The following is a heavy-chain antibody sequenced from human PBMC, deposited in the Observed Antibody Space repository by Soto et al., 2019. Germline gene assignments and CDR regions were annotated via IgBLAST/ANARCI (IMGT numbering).Heavy chain of an antibody. V-gene: IGHV3-33*01. J-gene: IGHJ6*02. CDR1: GFTFSSYG. Sequence: QVQLVESGGGVVQPGRSLRLSCAASGFTFSSYGMHWVRQAPGKGLEWVAVIWYDGSNKYYADSVKGRFTISRDNSKNTLYLQMNSLRAEDTAVYYCARDLRSIAVAGKVRGDYYYYGMDVWGQGTTVTVSS. D-gene: IGHD6-19*01. CDR3: ARDLRSIAVAGKVRGDYYYYGMDV. CDR2: IWYDGSNK.